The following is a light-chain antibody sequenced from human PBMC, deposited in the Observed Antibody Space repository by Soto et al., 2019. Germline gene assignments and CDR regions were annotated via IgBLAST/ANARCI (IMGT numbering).Light chain of an antibody. CDR1: SSDVGGFDH. Sequence: QSVLTQPASGSGAAGQSITISCTGASSDVGGFDHVSWYQQHPGKVPRLLIYDVSSRPSGVSDRFSGSKSGNTASLTISGLQAEDEADYYCNSFTTTNTYVFGTGTKFTVL. V-gene: IGLV2-14*03. CDR2: DVS. CDR3: NSFTTTNTYV. J-gene: IGLJ1*01.